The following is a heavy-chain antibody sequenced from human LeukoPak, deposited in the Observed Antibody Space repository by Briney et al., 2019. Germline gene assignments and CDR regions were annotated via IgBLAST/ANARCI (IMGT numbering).Heavy chain of an antibody. Sequence: GSLRLSCAASGFTFSSYAMHWVRQAPGKGLEWVAVISYDGSNKYYADSVKGRFTISRDNAKNSLYLQMDSLRAEDTAVYYCAKTARLFDYWGQGTQVTVSS. D-gene: IGHD6-6*01. J-gene: IGHJ4*02. V-gene: IGHV3-30*04. CDR1: GFTFSSYA. CDR2: ISYDGSNK. CDR3: AKTARLFDY.